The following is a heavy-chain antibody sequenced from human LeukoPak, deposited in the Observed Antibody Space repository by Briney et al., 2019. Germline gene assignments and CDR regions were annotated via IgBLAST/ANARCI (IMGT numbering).Heavy chain of an antibody. Sequence: SVKVSCKASGGTFSSYAISWVRQAPGQGLEWMGRIIPIFGTANYAQKFQGRVTITTDESTSTAYMELSSLRSEDTAVYYCAXPSERYSXXXXXXXXXXDXWGXXTMVTVSS. CDR1: GGTFSSYA. J-gene: IGHJ3*02. D-gene: IGHD1-1*01. V-gene: IGHV1-69*05. CDR3: AXPSERYSXXXXXXXXXXDX. CDR2: IIPIFGTA.